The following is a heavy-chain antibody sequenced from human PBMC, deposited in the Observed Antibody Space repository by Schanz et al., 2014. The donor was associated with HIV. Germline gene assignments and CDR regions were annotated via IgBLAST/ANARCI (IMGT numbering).Heavy chain of an antibody. D-gene: IGHD3-16*01. J-gene: IGHJ3*02. V-gene: IGHV3-23*01. CDR1: GFTFNSYG. CDR3: AIRTPMISFGAFDI. CDR2: ISAGVGTA. Sequence: QLLESGGGLVQPGGLLRLSCAASGFTFNSYGMHWVRQAPGKGLEWVSTISAGVGTASYADSVKGRFTISRDNSKKMLFLQMNRLRAEDTAVYYCAIRTPMISFGAFDIWGRGTMVTVSS.